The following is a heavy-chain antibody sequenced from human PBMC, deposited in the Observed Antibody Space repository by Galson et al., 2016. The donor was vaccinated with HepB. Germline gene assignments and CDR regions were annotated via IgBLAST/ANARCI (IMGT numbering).Heavy chain of an antibody. J-gene: IGHJ4*02. CDR1: GYPLIKYY. CDR3: VRGERGCFWDY. V-gene: IGHV1-46*01. Sequence: SVKVSCKASGYPLIKYYMHWVRQGPGQGLEWMGVSNPDGVSTNYARKFRGRVSMTRDTYTSTVYMELSGLRYDDTAVYYCVRGERGCFWDYWGQGTLVTVT. D-gene: IGHD1-1*01. CDR2: SNPDGVST.